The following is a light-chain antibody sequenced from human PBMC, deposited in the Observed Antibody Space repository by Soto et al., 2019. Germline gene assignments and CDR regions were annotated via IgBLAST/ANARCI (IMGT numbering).Light chain of an antibody. CDR1: SSDVGSYIY. Sequence: QSALTQPRSVSGSPGQSVTIYCTGTSSDVGSYIYVSWYQQHPGKAPKLMIYDVTKRPSGVPDRFSGSKSGNTASLTISGLQAEDEADYYCCSYAGSYTFDVFGTGTKLTVL. V-gene: IGLV2-11*01. CDR2: DVT. CDR3: CSYAGSYTFDV. J-gene: IGLJ1*01.